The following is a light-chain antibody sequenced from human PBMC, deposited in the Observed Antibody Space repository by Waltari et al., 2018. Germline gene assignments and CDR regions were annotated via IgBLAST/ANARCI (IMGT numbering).Light chain of an antibody. V-gene: IGKV1-5*03. Sequence: DIQMTQSPSTLSASVGDRVTIICRASQSISSWLAWYQQNPGKAPKLLIYKASSLESGVPSRFSGSGSGTEFTLTISSLQPDDFATYYCQQYSSYWTFGQGTKVESK. CDR1: QSISSW. CDR3: QQYSSYWT. J-gene: IGKJ1*01. CDR2: KAS.